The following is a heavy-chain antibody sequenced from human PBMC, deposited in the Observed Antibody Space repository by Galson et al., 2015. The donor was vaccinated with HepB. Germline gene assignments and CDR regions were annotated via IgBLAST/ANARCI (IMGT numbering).Heavy chain of an antibody. CDR2: IYPGDSDT. Sequence: SGAEVKKPGESLKIHYKGSGYSFTNFWIGWVRQMPGKGLEWMGIIYPGDSDTKYSPSFQGQVTISADKSISAAYLHWSSLEASDTAMYYCARGDGYNSRPERGDPYYFDDWGQGTLVTVSS. CDR1: GYSFTNFW. J-gene: IGHJ4*02. V-gene: IGHV5-51*01. CDR3: ARGDGYNSRPERGDPYYFDD. D-gene: IGHD5-24*01.